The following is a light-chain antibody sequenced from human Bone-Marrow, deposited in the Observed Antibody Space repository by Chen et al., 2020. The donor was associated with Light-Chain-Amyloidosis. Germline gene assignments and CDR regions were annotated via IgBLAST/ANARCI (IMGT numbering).Light chain of an antibody. J-gene: IGLJ2*01. V-gene: IGLV3-25*03. CDR2: RDT. CDR3: QAADSSGTYEVI. CDR1: DLPTKY. Sequence: SYELTQPPSVSASPGQTARITCSGDDLPTKYAYWYQQKPGQAPVLVIHRDTERPSGISERFSGSSSGKTATLTISRVHAEDEADYHCQAADSSGTYEVIFGGGTKLTVL.